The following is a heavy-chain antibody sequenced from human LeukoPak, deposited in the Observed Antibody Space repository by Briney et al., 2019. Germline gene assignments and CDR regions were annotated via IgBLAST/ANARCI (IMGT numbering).Heavy chain of an antibody. CDR2: INNDGST. V-gene: IGHV3-74*01. J-gene: IGHJ4*03. CDR3: VMGRAYNY. D-gene: IGHD5-18*01. CDR1: GFTFSSYW. Sequence: PGGSLRLSCAATGFTFSSYWMHWVRQAPGKGLVWVSLINNDGSTNYADSVKGRFTTSRDNAKSTVFLQMNSLRPEDTAVYSCVMGRAYNYWGRGTMVTVSS.